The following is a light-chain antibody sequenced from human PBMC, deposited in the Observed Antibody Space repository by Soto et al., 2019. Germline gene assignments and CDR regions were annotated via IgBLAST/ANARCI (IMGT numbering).Light chain of an antibody. Sequence: EIVMTQSPVTLSVSPGERATLSCRASQSINRKVAWYQQRPGQAPRLLISDASIRATGIPARFSGSGSGTEFSLTISSLQSEDFSVYYCKQYYSWSPFTFGGGTKVEIK. J-gene: IGKJ4*02. V-gene: IGKV3-15*01. CDR3: KQYYSWSPFT. CDR1: QSINRK. CDR2: DAS.